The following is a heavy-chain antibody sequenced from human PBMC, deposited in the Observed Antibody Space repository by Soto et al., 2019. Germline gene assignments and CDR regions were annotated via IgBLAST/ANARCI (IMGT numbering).Heavy chain of an antibody. Sequence: SETLSLTCTVSGGSISSGGYYWSWIRQHPGKGLEWIGYMYYSESTYYNPSLKSRVTVSVDTSKNQFSLKLSSVTAADTAVYYCARHSGYTYFDYWGQGTLVTVSS. CDR3: ARHSGYTYFDY. D-gene: IGHD5-12*01. CDR1: GGSISSGGYY. V-gene: IGHV4-31*03. J-gene: IGHJ4*02. CDR2: MYYSEST.